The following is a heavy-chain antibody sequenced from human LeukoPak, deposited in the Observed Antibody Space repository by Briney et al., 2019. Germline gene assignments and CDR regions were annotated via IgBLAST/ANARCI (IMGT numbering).Heavy chain of an antibody. CDR2: ISSSSSYI. CDR1: GFTFSSYS. Sequence: GGSLRLSCAASGFTFSSYSMNWVRQAPGKGLEWVSSISSSSSYIYYADSVKGRFTISRDHAKNSLYLQMNSLRAEDTAVYYCAREGLGELKKYYYGMDVWGQGTTVTVSS. D-gene: IGHD3-10*01. CDR3: AREGLGELKKYYYGMDV. J-gene: IGHJ6*02. V-gene: IGHV3-21*01.